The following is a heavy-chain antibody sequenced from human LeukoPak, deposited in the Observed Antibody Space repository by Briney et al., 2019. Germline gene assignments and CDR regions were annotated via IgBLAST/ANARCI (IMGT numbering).Heavy chain of an antibody. Sequence: SETLSLTCAVYGGSFSSYYWSWIRQPPGKCLEWIGEISRSGSTNYKPSLKSRVTISVDTSKNHFSLKLSSVTAADTAVYYCARSVAGYFDYWGQGTLVTVSS. CDR2: ISRSGST. V-gene: IGHV4-34*01. J-gene: IGHJ4*02. CDR1: GGSFSSYY. CDR3: ARSVAGYFDY. D-gene: IGHD6-19*01.